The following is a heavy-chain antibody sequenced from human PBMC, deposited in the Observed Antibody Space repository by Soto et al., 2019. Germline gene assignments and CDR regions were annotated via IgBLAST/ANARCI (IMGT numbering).Heavy chain of an antibody. J-gene: IGHJ6*02. CDR3: AKRIAADGIYYYGMDV. CDR1: GFTFSSYA. Sequence: XVSLRLSCAASGFTFSSYAMSGVRQAPGKGLEWVSAISGSVGSTYYADSVKGRFTISRDNSKNTLYLQMNSLRAEDTAVYYCAKRIAADGIYYYGMDVWGQGTTVTVSS. V-gene: IGHV3-23*01. D-gene: IGHD6-13*01. CDR2: ISGSVGST.